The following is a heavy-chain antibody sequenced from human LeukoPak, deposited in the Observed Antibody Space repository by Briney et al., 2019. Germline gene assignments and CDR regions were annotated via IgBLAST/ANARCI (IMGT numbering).Heavy chain of an antibody. CDR3: ARDGGYDFWSGYYQDY. V-gene: IGHV3-30-3*01. CDR1: GFTFSRYA. D-gene: IGHD3-3*01. CDR2: ISYDANIGSNK. J-gene: IGHJ4*02. Sequence: SGGSLTLSCATSGFTFSRYAMHWVRQAPGKGLEWVALISYDANIGSNKYYADSVKGRFTISRDNSKNTLYLQMNSLRAEDTAVYYCARDGGYDFWSGYYQDYWGQGTLVTVSS.